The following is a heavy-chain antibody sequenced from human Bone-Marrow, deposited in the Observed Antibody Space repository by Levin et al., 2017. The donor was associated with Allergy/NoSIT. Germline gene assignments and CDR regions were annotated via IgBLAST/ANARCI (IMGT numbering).Heavy chain of an antibody. J-gene: IGHJ4*02. V-gene: IGHV1-18*01. CDR2: ISASNGNT. CDR3: ARDRSYYFDSMGWGVPPPDLFDY. D-gene: IGHD3-22*01. CDR1: GYTFTRYG. Sequence: GESLKISCKASGYTFTRYGINWVRQPPGQGLEWMGWISASNGNTNYAHKFQGRVTMTTDTSTSTAYMELRSLRSDDSAVYYCARDRSYYFDSMGWGVPPPDLFDYWGQGTLVTVSS.